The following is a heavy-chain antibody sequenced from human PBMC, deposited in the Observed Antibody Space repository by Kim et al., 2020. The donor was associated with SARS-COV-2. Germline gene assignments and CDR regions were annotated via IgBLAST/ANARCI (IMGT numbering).Heavy chain of an antibody. D-gene: IGHD3-22*01. J-gene: IGHJ5*02. V-gene: IGHV4-39*01. CDR3: ARGGYYYDSTGLRGDGFDP. CDR2: IYYSGST. Sequence: SETLSLTCTVSGGSVSSSLYYWGWIRQPPGKGLEWIGSIYYSGSTYYNPSLKSRVTISVDTSKSQFSLKLSSVTAADTAVYYCARGGYYYDSTGLRGDGFDPWGQGALVIVSS. CDR1: GGSVSSSLYY.